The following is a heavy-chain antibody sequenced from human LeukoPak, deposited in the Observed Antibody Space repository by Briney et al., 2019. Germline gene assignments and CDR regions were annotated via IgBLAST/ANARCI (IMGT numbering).Heavy chain of an antibody. J-gene: IGHJ5*02. Sequence: GGSLRLSCAASGFDVKSHDIHWVRQPIGKGLEWVSSIESPRDIYYAGSVKGRFTISREDAENSVYLQMNSLRAEDTAVYYCARQGYCSRGSCYWSGWFDPWGQGTLVTVSS. V-gene: IGHV3-13*01. D-gene: IGHD2-15*01. CDR1: GFDVKSHD. CDR2: IESPRDI. CDR3: ARQGYCSRGSCYWSGWFDP.